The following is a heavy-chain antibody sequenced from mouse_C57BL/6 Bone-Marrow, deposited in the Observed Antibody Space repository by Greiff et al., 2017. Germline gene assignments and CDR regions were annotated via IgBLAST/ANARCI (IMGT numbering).Heavy chain of an antibody. CDR2: IYPRSGNT. J-gene: IGHJ1*03. D-gene: IGHD1-1*01. CDR1: GYTFPRYG. V-gene: IGHV1-81*01. CDR3: ASDGLLRGYFDV. Sequence: VQLQQPGAELARPGASVKLSCKASGYTFPRYGISWVKQRTGQGLEWIGEIYPRSGNTYYNEKFKGKATLTADKSSSTAYMELRSLTSEDSAVYFCASDGLLRGYFDVWGTGTTVTVSS.